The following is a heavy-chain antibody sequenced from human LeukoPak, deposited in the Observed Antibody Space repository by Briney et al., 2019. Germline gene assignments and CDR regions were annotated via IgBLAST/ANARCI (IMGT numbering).Heavy chain of an antibody. CDR2: IYYSGST. CDR3: ARADPLTGKPFNL. Sequence: PSETLSLTCTVSGGSISSYYWSWIRQPPGKGLEWIGYIYYSGSTNYNPSLKSRVTISVDTSKNQFSLKLSSVTAADTAVYYCARADPLTGKPFNLWGQGTLVTVSS. V-gene: IGHV4-59*01. J-gene: IGHJ5*02. D-gene: IGHD3-9*01. CDR1: GGSISSYY.